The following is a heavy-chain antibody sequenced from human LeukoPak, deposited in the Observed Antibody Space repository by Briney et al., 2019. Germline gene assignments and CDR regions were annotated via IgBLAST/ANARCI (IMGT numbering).Heavy chain of an antibody. Sequence: PGGSLRLSCTTSGFTFGNYWMTWVRQAPGKGPEWVANIDQDGSEKYYVDSVKGRFTISRDNAKSSLYLQMNSLRAEDTAVYYCANREGGYTYDPFDYWGQGTLVTVSS. J-gene: IGHJ4*02. D-gene: IGHD5-18*01. CDR1: GFTFGNYW. CDR3: ANREGGYTYDPFDY. V-gene: IGHV3-7*03. CDR2: IDQDGSEK.